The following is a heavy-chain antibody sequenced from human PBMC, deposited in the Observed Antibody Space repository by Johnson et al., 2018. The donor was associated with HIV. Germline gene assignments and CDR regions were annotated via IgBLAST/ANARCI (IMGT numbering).Heavy chain of an antibody. CDR3: ARDKSKVTSAPDQEAFDI. CDR2: IYSGADP. V-gene: IGHV3-66*02. J-gene: IGHJ3*02. D-gene: IGHD6-13*01. Sequence: VQLAESGGGLVQTGGSLRLSCAASGFTVSTNSLIWVRQAPGKGLEWVSVIYSGADPVYADSVKGRFSFTRDESKNTVYLQMNSLRAEDTAIYFCARDKSKVTSAPDQEAFDIWGQGTMVTVSS. CDR1: GFTVSTNS.